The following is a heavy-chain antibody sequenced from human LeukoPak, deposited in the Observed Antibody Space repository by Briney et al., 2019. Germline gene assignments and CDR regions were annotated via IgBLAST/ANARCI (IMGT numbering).Heavy chain of an antibody. CDR3: ARDLAIYDSSGY. V-gene: IGHV1-2*06. J-gene: IGHJ4*02. D-gene: IGHD3-22*01. CDR2: INPNSGGT. CDR1: GCTFTGYY. Sequence: ASVKVSCKASGCTFTGYYMHWVRQAPGQGLEWMGRINPNSGGTNYAQKFQGRVTMTRDTSISTAYMELSRLRSDDTAVYYCARDLAIYDSSGYWGQGTLVTVSS.